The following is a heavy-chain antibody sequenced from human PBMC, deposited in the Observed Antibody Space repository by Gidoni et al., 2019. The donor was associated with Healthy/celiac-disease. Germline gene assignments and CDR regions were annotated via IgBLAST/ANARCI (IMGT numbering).Heavy chain of an antibody. CDR2: IWYDGSNK. CDR1: GFTFSSYG. CDR3: ARGGSGSYRPFDY. Sequence: QVQLVESGGGVVQPGRSLRLSCAASGFTFSSYGMHWVRQAPGKGLEWVAVIWYDGSNKYYADSVKGRFTISRDNSKNTLYLQMNSLRAEDTAVYYCARGGSGSYRPFDYWGQGTLVTVSS. D-gene: IGHD1-26*01. J-gene: IGHJ4*02. V-gene: IGHV3-33*01.